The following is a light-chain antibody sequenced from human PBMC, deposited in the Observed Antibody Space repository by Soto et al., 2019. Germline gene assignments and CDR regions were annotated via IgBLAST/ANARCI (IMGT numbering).Light chain of an antibody. V-gene: IGLV2-14*03. Sequence: QSALTQPASVSGSPGQSITISCTGTSSDVGAYNHVSWYQQHPGKAPKVMIYDFTNRPSGVSNRFSGSRSGNTASLTISGLQAEDEADYYCSSHASGSTLIFGGGTKLTVL. J-gene: IGLJ2*01. CDR2: DFT. CDR3: SSHASGSTLI. CDR1: SSDVGAYNH.